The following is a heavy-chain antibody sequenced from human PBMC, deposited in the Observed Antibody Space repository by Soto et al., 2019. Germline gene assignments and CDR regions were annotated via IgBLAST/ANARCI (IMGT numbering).Heavy chain of an antibody. D-gene: IGHD3-10*01. V-gene: IGHV3-33*01. J-gene: IGHJ4*02. CDR2: IWYDGSNK. CDR1: GFTFSSYG. CDR3: ARDRGGVDY. Sequence: QVQLVESGGGVVQPGRSLRLSCAASGFTFSSYGMHWVRQAPGKGLEWVAVIWYDGSNKYYADSVRGRFTISRDNSKNTLYLQMNSLRAEDTAVYYCARDRGGVDYWGQGTLVTVSS.